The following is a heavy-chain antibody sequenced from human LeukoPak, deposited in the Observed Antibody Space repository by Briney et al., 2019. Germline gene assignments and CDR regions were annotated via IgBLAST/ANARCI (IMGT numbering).Heavy chain of an antibody. V-gene: IGHV1-2*06. D-gene: IGHD3-10*01. CDR1: GYTFTGYY. J-gene: IGHJ4*02. Sequence: GASVKVSCKASGYTFTGYYMHWVRQAPGQGLEWMGRINPNSGGTNYAQKFQGRVTMTRDSSISTAYMELSRLRSDDTAVYYCASVRASVYSPVTSFYYFDYWGQGTLVTVS. CDR3: ASVRASVYSPVTSFYYFDY. CDR2: INPNSGGT.